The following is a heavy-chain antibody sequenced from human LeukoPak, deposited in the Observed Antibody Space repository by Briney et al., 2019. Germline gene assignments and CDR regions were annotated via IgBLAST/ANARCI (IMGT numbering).Heavy chain of an antibody. D-gene: IGHD1-26*01. J-gene: IGHJ3*02. CDR2: IYYSGST. Sequence: SETLSLTCTVSGGSISSYYWSWIRQPPGKGLEWIGYIYYSGSTNYNPSLKSRVTISVDTSKNQFSLKLSSVTAADTAVYYCARDDPSIVGATENAFDIWGQGTMVTVPS. V-gene: IGHV4-59*01. CDR3: ARDDPSIVGATENAFDI. CDR1: GGSISSYY.